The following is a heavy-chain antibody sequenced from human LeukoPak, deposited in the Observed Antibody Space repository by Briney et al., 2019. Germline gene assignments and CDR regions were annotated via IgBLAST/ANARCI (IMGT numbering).Heavy chain of an antibody. V-gene: IGHV3-74*01. CDR2: IKSDGST. J-gene: IGHJ1*01. CDR1: GFTFSDNW. D-gene: IGHD3-22*01. Sequence: GGSLRLSCAASGFTFSDNWMHWVRQAPGKGLVWVSRIKSDGSTNYADSVKGRFTISRDNAKNTVSLQMNSLRAEDTGVYYCARAPSEIGGYYPEYFRHWGQGTLVTVSS. CDR3: ARAPSEIGGYYPEYFRH.